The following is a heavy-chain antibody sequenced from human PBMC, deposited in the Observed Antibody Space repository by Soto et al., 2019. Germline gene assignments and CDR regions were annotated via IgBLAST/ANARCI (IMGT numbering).Heavy chain of an antibody. CDR3: ARGHEVVAATPGLRWFDP. CDR2: INPNSGGT. D-gene: IGHD2-15*01. CDR1: GYTFTGYY. Sequence: GASVKVSCKASGYTFTGYYMHWVRQAPGQGLEWMGWINPNSGGTNYAQKFQGWVTMTRDTSISTAYMELSRLRSDDTAVYYCARGHEVVAATPGLRWFDPWGQGTLVTVSS. J-gene: IGHJ5*02. V-gene: IGHV1-2*04.